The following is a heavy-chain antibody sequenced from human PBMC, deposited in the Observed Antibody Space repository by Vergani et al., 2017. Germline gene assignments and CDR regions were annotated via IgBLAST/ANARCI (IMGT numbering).Heavy chain of an antibody. D-gene: IGHD6-13*01. Sequence: QLHLQESGPGLVKPSQTLSLTCSVSGGSISRNDYYWTWIRQPPGKGLEWLGYIYYSGSTYYNPSLKSRLTMSVDTSKNQFSLELSSVTASDTAMYYFASKPTGTTWYSVKYYFDFWGQGTLVAVSS. V-gene: IGHV4-30-4*08. J-gene: IGHJ4*02. CDR1: GGSISRNDYY. CDR2: IYYSGST. CDR3: ASKPTGTTWYSVKYYFDF.